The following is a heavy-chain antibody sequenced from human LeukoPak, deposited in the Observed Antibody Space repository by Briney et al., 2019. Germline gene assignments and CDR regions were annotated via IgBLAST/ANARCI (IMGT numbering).Heavy chain of an antibody. CDR2: IIPIFGTA. D-gene: IGHD3-10*01. J-gene: IGHJ4*02. CDR3: ARSPAYGSGSEFDY. V-gene: IGHV1-69*05. CDR1: GYTFTSYY. Sequence: SVKVSCKASGYTFTSYYMHWVRQAPGQGLEWMGRIIPIFGTANYAQKFQGRVTITTDESTSTAYMELSSLRSEDTAVYYCARSPAYGSGSEFDYWGQGTLVTVSS.